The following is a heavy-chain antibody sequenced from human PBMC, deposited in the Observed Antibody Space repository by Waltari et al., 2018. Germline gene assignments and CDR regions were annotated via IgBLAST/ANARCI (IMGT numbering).Heavy chain of an antibody. J-gene: IGHJ6*02. D-gene: IGHD6-13*01. CDR3: AKGRIAAAVHYYYYGMDV. CDR1: GFTFSRYG. V-gene: IGHV3-30*18. CDR2: ISYDGSNK. Sequence: QVQLVESGGGVVQPGRSLRLSCAASGFTFSRYGMHWVRQAPGKGLEWVAVISYDGSNKYYADSVKGRFTISRDNSKNTLYLQMNSLRAEDTAVYYCAKGRIAAAVHYYYYGMDVWGQGTTVTVSS.